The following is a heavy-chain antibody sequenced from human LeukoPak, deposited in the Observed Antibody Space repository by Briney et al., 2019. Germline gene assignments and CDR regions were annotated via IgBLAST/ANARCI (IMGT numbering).Heavy chain of an antibody. CDR1: GGSISSGSYY. CDR3: ARLDSGDYFFDY. V-gene: IGHV4-39*01. D-gene: IGHD4-17*01. Sequence: SETLSLTCTVSGGSISSGSYYWGWIRQPPGKGLEWLGTVFYSGTTYYNPSLKSRVTISVDTSKNQLSLGLSSVTAADTAAYYCARLDSGDYFFDYWGQGTLVTVSS. J-gene: IGHJ4*02. CDR2: VFYSGTT.